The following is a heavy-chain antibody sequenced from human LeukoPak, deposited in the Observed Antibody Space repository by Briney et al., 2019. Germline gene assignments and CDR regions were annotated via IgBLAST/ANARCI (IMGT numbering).Heavy chain of an antibody. V-gene: IGHV3-49*04. CDR3: SNYYDSSGYYAYYYYYMDV. CDR2: IRSKAYGGTT. CDR1: GFTFGDYA. Sequence: PGGSLRLSCTASGFTFGDYAMSWVRQAPGKGLEWVGFIRSKAYGGTTEYAASVKGRFTTSRDDSKSIAYLQMNSLKTEDTAVYYCSNYYDSSGYYAYYYYYMDVWGKGTTVTVSS. D-gene: IGHD3-22*01. J-gene: IGHJ6*03.